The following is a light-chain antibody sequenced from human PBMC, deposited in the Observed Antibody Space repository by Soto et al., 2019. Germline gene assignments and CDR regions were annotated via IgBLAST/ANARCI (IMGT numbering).Light chain of an antibody. CDR1: ETVTSNY. V-gene: IGKV3-20*01. CDR2: GAS. J-gene: IGKJ3*01. CDR3: EQYGRAPVR. Sequence: SETVTSNYLAWYQQKPGQAPRLLIFGASTRATGIPDRFSGSGSGTEVDLTMRTLEPDEFAVYYCEQYGRAPVRVGRGTKVDIK.